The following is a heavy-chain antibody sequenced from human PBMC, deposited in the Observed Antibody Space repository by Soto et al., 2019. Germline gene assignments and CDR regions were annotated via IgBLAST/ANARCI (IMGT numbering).Heavy chain of an antibody. CDR3: ARQGATDYYYYYGMDV. J-gene: IGHJ6*02. D-gene: IGHD1-26*01. V-gene: IGHV1-69*01. CDR2: IIPIFGTA. CDR1: GGTFSSYA. Sequence: QVQLVQSGAEVKKPGSSVKVSCKASGGTFSSYAISWVRQAPGQGLEWIGGIIPIFGTANYAQKFQGRVTITADESTSTAYMELSSLRSEDTAVYYCARQGATDYYYYYGMDVWGQGTTVTVSS.